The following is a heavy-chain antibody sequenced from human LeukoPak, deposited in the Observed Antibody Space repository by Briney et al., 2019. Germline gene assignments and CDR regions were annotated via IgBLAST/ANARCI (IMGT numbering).Heavy chain of an antibody. V-gene: IGHV3-21*04. CDR1: GFTFSSYS. CDR3: ARDLRLLGLDD. CDR2: IGVSGIHT. J-gene: IGHJ4*02. Sequence: WGSLRFSCAASGFTFSSYSMNWVRQAPGKGLKWVSAIGVSGIHTSFADSVKGRFSISKDDSRNYVYLQMKGLKAGDTALYFCARDLRLLGLDDWGQGTLVTVSS. D-gene: IGHD3-16*01.